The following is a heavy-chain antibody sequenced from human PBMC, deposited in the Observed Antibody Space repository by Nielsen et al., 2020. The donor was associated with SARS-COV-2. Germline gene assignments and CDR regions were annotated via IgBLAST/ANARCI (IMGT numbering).Heavy chain of an antibody. CDR2: ISSNGGST. Sequence: WIRQPPGKGLEYVSAISSNGGSTYYADSVKGRFTISRDNSKNTLYLQMSSLRAEDTAVYYCVRDLRYSSSSYYYYGMDVWGQGTTVTVSS. J-gene: IGHJ6*02. V-gene: IGHV3-64D*06. D-gene: IGHD6-6*01. CDR3: VRDLRYSSSSYYYYGMDV.